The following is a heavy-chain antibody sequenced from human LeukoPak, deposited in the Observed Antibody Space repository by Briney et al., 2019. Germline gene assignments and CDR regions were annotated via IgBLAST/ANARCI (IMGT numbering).Heavy chain of an antibody. CDR3: ASPGGYDFWSGPFDY. V-gene: IGHV3-30*03. CDR1: ALTFSIYG. J-gene: IGHJ4*02. Sequence: PGGSLRLSCVASALTFSIYGMHWVRQAPGKGLEWVAVISYDGSKTYYADSVKGRFTISRDNSKNTLYLQMNSLRAEDTAVYYCASPGGYDFWSGPFDYWGQGTLVTVSS. CDR2: ISYDGSKT. D-gene: IGHD3-3*01.